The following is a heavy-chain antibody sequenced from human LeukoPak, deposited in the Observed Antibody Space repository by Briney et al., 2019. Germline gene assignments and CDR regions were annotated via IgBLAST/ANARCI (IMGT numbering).Heavy chain of an antibody. CDR1: GYSFTSYW. J-gene: IGHJ6*02. Sequence: GASVKVSCKGPGYSFTSYWIGWVRQMPGKSLEWMGIIYPGDSDTRYSPSFQGQVTISADKSISTAYLQWSSLKASDTAMYYCARGYCSGGSCYYYGFDVWGQGTTVTVSS. D-gene: IGHD2-15*01. CDR3: ARGYCSGGSCYYYGFDV. CDR2: IYPGDSDT. V-gene: IGHV5-51*01.